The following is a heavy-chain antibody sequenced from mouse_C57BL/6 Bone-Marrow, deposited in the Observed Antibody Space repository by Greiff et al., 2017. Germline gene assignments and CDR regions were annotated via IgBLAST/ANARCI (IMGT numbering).Heavy chain of an antibody. V-gene: IGHV1-7*01. Sequence: VQLQQSGAELAKPGASVKLSCKASGYTFTSYWMHWVKQRPGQGLEWIGYINPSSGYTTYNQKFKDKATLTADKSSSTAYMQLSSLTYEDSAVYYCTILLRRYFDVWGTGTTVTVSA. CDR2: INPSSGYT. J-gene: IGHJ1*03. D-gene: IGHD1-1*01. CDR3: TILLRRYFDV. CDR1: GYTFTSYW.